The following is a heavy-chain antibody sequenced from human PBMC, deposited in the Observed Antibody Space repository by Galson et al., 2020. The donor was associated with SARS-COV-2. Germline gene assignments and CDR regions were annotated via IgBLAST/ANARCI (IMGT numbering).Heavy chain of an antibody. V-gene: IGHV1-69*10. J-gene: IGHJ6*03. D-gene: IGHD3-22*01. CDR2: IIPILGIA. CDR1: GGTFSSYA. CDR3: ARSYYYDSSGYYSYYYYYMDV. Sequence: SVKVSCKASGGTFSSYAISWVRQAPGQGLEWMGGIIPILGIANYAQKFQGRVTITADKSTSTAYMELSSLRSEDTAVYYCARSYYYDSSGYYSYYYYYMDVWGKGTTVTVSS.